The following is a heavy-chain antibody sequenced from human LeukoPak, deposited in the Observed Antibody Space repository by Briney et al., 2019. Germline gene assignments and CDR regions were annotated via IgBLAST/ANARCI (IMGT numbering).Heavy chain of an antibody. V-gene: IGHV3-7*01. CDR2: IKTDGSQI. D-gene: IGHD5-12*01. J-gene: IGHJ4*02. CDR3: ARVAFRMVATGGHFDY. CDR1: GFTFSSYW. Sequence: GGSLRLSCVASGFTFSSYWMTWVRQAPGKGLEWVANIKTDGSQIYYVDSVKGRFTISRDNAKNSLYLQMNSLRAEDTAVYYCARVAFRMVATGGHFDYWGQGTLVTVSS.